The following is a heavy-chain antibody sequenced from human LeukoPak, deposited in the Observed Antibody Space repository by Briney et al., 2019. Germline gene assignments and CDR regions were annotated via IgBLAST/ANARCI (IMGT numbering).Heavy chain of an antibody. D-gene: IGHD2-2*01. CDR3: ARESERYCSSTSCYRWFDP. J-gene: IGHJ5*02. CDR1: GGSISSGSYH. CDR2: IYTSGST. Sequence: NSSETLSLTCTVSGGSISSGSYHWSWIRQPAGEGLEWIGRIYTSGSTNYNPSLKSRVTISLDTSKNQFSLKLTSVTAADTALYYCARESERYCSSTSCYRWFDPWGLGTLVTVSS. V-gene: IGHV4-61*02.